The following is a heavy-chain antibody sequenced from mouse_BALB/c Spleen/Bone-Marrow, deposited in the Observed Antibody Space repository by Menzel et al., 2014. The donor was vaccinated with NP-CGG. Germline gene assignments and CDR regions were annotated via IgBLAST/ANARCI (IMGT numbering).Heavy chain of an antibody. CDR2: ISTYSGDT. Sequence: VHLQQSGPEVVRPGVSVKLSCKGSGYTFTAYAMHWVKQSHAESLEWIGLISTYSGDTHYNQDFKGKATMTVDKSSSSAYMELARLTSEDSAIYYCARNFYGSSYFDYWGQGTTLTVSS. J-gene: IGHJ2*01. V-gene: IGHV1-67*01. D-gene: IGHD1-1*01. CDR1: GYTFTAYA. CDR3: ARNFYGSSYFDY.